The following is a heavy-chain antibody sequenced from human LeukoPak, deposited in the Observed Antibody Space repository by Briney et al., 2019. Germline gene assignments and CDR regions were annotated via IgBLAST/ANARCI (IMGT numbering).Heavy chain of an antibody. J-gene: IGHJ4*02. CDR3: ARQRSRWYSGY. Sequence: SETLSLTCTVAGGSISSSSYYWGWIRQPPGKGLEWIGSIYYSGSTYYNPSLKSRVTISVDTSKNQFSLKLSSVTAADTAVYYCARQRSRWYSGYWGQGTLVTVSS. D-gene: IGHD6-13*01. V-gene: IGHV4-39*01. CDR1: GGSISSSSYY. CDR2: IYYSGST.